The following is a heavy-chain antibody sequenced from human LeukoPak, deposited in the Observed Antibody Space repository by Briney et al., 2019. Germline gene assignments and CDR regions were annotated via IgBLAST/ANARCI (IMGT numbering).Heavy chain of an antibody. CDR1: GGSISGYY. CDR3: TKREGPMSGSYDYFDP. J-gene: IGHJ5*02. CDR2: IHSNGHT. Sequence: SETLSLTCTVSGGSISGYYWSWIRQPPEQGLEWIAYIHSNGHTNYNPSLKSRVTISVDTSKNQFSLKVTSVTAADTAMYYCTKREGPMSGSYDYFDPWGQGTLVTVS. V-gene: IGHV4-4*09. D-gene: IGHD1-26*01.